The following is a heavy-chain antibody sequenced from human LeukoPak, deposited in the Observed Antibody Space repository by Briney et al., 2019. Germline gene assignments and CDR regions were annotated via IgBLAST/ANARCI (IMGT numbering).Heavy chain of an antibody. CDR3: AIVLPYFGY. Sequence: ASVKVSCKASGYTFTSYGISWVRQAPGQGLEWMGIINPSGGSTSYAQKFQGRVTMTADTSTSTAYMELRSLRSDDTAVYYCAIVLPYFGYWGQGTLLTVSS. V-gene: IGHV1-18*01. CDR2: INPSGGST. D-gene: IGHD3-10*01. J-gene: IGHJ4*02. CDR1: GYTFTSYG.